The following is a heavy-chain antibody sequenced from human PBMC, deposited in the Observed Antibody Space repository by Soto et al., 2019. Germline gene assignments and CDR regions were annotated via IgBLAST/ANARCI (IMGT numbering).Heavy chain of an antibody. J-gene: IGHJ4*02. D-gene: IGHD3-16*01. CDR1: GGSVSSSSYY. V-gene: IGHV4-61*01. Sequence: QVQLQESGPGLVKPSETLSLTCTVSGGSVSSSSYYWSWIRQPPGKGLEWIGYMYYSGSTNYNPSLKSRVTISVDTSKNEFSLKLSSVTAADTGVYYCARGGGGNLHLDYWGQGTLVTVSS. CDR2: MYYSGST. CDR3: ARGGGGNLHLDY.